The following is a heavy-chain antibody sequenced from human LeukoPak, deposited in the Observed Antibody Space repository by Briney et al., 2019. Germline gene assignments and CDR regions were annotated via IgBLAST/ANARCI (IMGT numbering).Heavy chain of an antibody. J-gene: IGHJ4*02. CDR3: ARELDPHYFDY. CDR1: GYTFTGYY. CDR2: INPNGGGT. D-gene: IGHD6-6*01. V-gene: IGHV1-2*06. Sequence: RWASVKVSCKASGYTFTGYYMHWVRQAPGQGLEWMGRINPNGGGTNYAQKFQGRVTMTRDTSISTAYMELSRLRSDDTAVYYCARELDPHYFDYWGQGTLVTVSS.